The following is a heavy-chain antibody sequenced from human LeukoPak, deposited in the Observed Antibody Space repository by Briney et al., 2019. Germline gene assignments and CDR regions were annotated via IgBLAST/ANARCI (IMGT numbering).Heavy chain of an antibody. V-gene: IGHV4-34*01. CDR2: INHSGST. Sequence: SETLSLTCAVYGGSFSGYYWSWIRQPPGKGLEWIGEINHSGSTNYNPSLKSRVTISVDTSKNQFFLKLSSVTAADTAVYYCAGPRYYDFWSAAVNAFDIWGQGTMVTVSS. J-gene: IGHJ3*02. D-gene: IGHD3-3*01. CDR3: AGPRYYDFWSAAVNAFDI. CDR1: GGSFSGYY.